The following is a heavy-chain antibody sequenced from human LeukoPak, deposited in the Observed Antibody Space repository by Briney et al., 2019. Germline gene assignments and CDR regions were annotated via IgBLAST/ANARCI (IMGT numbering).Heavy chain of an antibody. J-gene: IGHJ4*02. Sequence: GGSLRLSCAASGFTFDDYTMHWVRQVPGKGLVWVSRINSDGSSTSYADSVKGRFTISRDNAKNTLYLQMNSLRAEDTAVYYCARGSGARNGIFDYWGQGTLVTVSS. D-gene: IGHD6-19*01. CDR2: INSDGSST. CDR1: GFTFDDYT. CDR3: ARGSGARNGIFDY. V-gene: IGHV3-74*01.